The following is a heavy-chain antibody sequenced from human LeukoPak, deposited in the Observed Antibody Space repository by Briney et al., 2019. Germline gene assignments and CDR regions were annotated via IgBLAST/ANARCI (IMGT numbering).Heavy chain of an antibody. J-gene: IGHJ2*01. CDR2: INHSGST. CDR3: ARFGIAVAESYWYFDL. Sequence: SETLSLTCAVYGGSFSGYYWSWIRQPPGKGLEWIGEINHSGSTNYNPSLKSRVTISVDTSKNQFSLKLSSVTAADTAVYYCARFGIAVAESYWYFDLWGRGTLVTVSS. D-gene: IGHD6-19*01. CDR1: GGSFSGYY. V-gene: IGHV4-34*01.